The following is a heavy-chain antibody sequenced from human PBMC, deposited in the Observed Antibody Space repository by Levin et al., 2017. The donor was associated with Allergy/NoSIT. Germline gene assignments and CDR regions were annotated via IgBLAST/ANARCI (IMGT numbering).Heavy chain of an antibody. Sequence: SETLSLTCAVYGGSFSGYYWSWIRQPPGKGLEWIGEINHSGSTNYNPSLKSRVTISVDTSKNQFSLKLSSVTAADTAVYYCARGPNYCSSTSCYYYYYYYMDVWGKGTTVTVSS. CDR3: ARGPNYCSSTSCYYYYYYYMDV. V-gene: IGHV4-34*01. CDR2: INHSGST. J-gene: IGHJ6*03. D-gene: IGHD2-2*01. CDR1: GGSFSGYY.